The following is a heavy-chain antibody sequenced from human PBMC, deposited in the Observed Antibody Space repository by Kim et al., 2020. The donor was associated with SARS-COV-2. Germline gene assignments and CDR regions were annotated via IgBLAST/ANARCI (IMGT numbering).Heavy chain of an antibody. V-gene: IGHV3-23*01. Sequence: SVKGRFTSSRDNSKNTLYLQMTSLRAEDTAVYYCAKDLISGYSSGWPADYWGQGTLVTVSS. J-gene: IGHJ4*02. D-gene: IGHD6-19*01. CDR3: AKDLISGYSSGWPADY.